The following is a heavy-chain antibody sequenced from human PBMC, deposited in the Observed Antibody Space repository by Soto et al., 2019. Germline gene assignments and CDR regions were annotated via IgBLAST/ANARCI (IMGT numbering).Heavy chain of an antibody. V-gene: IGHV4-39*01. CDR2: IYYSGST. CDR1: GGSISSSSYY. Sequence: SETLSLTCTVSGGSISSSSYYWGWIRQPPGKGLEWIGSIYYSGSTYYNPSLKSRVTISVDTSKNQFSLKLSSVTAADTAVYYCARRVDTAMVPDYYYYYYMDVWGKGTTVTVSS. J-gene: IGHJ6*03. D-gene: IGHD5-18*01. CDR3: ARRVDTAMVPDYYYYYYMDV.